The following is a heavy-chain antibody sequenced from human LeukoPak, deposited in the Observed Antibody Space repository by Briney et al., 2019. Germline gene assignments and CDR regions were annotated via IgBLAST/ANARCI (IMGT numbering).Heavy chain of an antibody. CDR2: INHSGST. CDR1: GYSISSGYY. CDR3: ARQRQQLATWGYYYYYMDV. V-gene: IGHV4-38-2*02. J-gene: IGHJ6*03. D-gene: IGHD6-13*01. Sequence: PSETLSLTCTVSGYSISSGYYWGWIRQPPGKGLEWIGEINHSGSTNYNPSLKSRVTISVDTSKNQFSLKLSSVTAADTAVYYCARQRQQLATWGYYYYYMDVWGKGTTVTISS.